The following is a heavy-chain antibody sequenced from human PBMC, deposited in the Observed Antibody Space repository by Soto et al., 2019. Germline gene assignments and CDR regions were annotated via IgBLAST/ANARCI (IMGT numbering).Heavy chain of an antibody. J-gene: IGHJ6*02. CDR1: GYSFTSYW. V-gene: IGHV5-51*01. Sequence: GESLKISCKGSGYSFTSYWIGWVRQMPGKSLEWMGIIYPGDSDTRYSPSFQGQVTISADKSISTAYLQWSSLKASDTAMYYCARQAGDSSGYYYVRDYYYGMDVWGQGTTVTVSS. CDR3: ARQAGDSSGYYYVRDYYYGMDV. CDR2: IYPGDSDT. D-gene: IGHD3-22*01.